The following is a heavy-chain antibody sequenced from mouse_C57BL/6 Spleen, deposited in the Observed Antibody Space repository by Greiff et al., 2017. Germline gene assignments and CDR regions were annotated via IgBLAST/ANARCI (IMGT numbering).Heavy chain of an antibody. Sequence: EVQLVESGPGLVKPSQSLSLTCSVTGYSITSGYYWNWIRQFPGNKLEWMGYISYDGSNNYNPSLKNRISITRDTSKNQFFLKLNSVTTEDTATYYCAEGYYGDLAMDYWGQGTSVTVSS. V-gene: IGHV3-6*01. J-gene: IGHJ4*01. CDR3: AEGYYGDLAMDY. D-gene: IGHD2-13*01. CDR2: ISYDGSN. CDR1: GYSITSGYY.